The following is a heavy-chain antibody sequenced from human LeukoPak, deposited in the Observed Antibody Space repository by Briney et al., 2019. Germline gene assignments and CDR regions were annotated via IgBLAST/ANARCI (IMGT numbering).Heavy chain of an antibody. CDR1: GGSISSSSYY. J-gene: IGHJ5*02. Sequence: SETLSLTCTVSGGSISSSSYYWGWIRQPPGKGLEWIGSIYYSGSTYYNPSLKSRVTISVDTSKNQFSLKLSSVTAADTAVYYCARDGRQQLANWFDPWGQGTLVTVSS. D-gene: IGHD6-13*01. CDR3: ARDGRQQLANWFDP. V-gene: IGHV4-39*07. CDR2: IYYSGST.